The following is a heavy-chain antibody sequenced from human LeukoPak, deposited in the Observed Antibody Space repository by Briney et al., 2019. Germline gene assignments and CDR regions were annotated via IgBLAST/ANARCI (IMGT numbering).Heavy chain of an antibody. CDR3: AKDRGY. V-gene: IGHV3-23*01. CDR2: ISGSGANT. J-gene: IGHJ4*02. CDR1: GCTFSTYG. Sequence: AGSLSLSCAGSGCTFSTYGMTWVRQAPGQGQELVSGISGSGANTYYADSVKGRCSISRDNSRNTLYLQMNSLRADDTAVYYCAKDRGYWGQGTLVTVSS.